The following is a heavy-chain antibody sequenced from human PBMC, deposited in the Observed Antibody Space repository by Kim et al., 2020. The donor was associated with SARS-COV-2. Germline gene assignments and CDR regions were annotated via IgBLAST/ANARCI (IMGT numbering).Heavy chain of an antibody. Sequence: AQKLQGRVTMTTDTSTSTAYMELRSLRSDDTAVYYCARDRADSSGYYYEYWGQGTLVTVSS. V-gene: IGHV1-18*01. J-gene: IGHJ4*02. CDR3: ARDRADSSGYYYEY. D-gene: IGHD3-22*01.